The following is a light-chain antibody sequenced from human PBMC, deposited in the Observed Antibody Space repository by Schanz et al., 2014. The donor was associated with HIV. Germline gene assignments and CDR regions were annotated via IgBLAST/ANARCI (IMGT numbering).Light chain of an antibody. CDR1: SSNIGSNF. J-gene: IGLJ3*02. Sequence: QSVLTQPPSASGTPGQRVTISCSGSSSNIGSNFGYWYQQLPGTAPKLLIYRNNQRPSGVPDRFSGSKSGTSASLAITGLQAEDEADYYCAAWDDSLNGRVFGGGTKLTVL. V-gene: IGLV1-44*01. CDR3: AAWDDSLNGRV. CDR2: RNN.